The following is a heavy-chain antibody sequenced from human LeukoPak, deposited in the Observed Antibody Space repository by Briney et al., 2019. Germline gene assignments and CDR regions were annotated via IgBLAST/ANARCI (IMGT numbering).Heavy chain of an antibody. D-gene: IGHD3-22*01. V-gene: IGHV4-34*01. J-gene: IGHJ3*02. CDR1: GGSFSGYY. CDR3: ARGYYDSSGYYYDAFDI. Sequence: SETLSLTCAVYGGSFSGYYWSWIRQPPGKALEWIGEINHSGGTNYNPSLKSRVTISVDTSKNQFSLKLSSVTAADTAVYYCARGYYDSSGYYYDAFDIWGEGTRVTVSS. CDR2: INHSGGT.